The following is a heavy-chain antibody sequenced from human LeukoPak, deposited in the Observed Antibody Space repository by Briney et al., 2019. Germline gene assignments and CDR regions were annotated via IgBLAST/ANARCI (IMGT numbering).Heavy chain of an antibody. V-gene: IGHV4-39*01. CDR1: GGSISSSSYY. D-gene: IGHD2-8*01. CDR3: ARRFPDETLWYADAFDI. CDR2: IYYSGST. J-gene: IGHJ3*02. Sequence: SSETLSLTCTVSGGSISSSSYYWGWIRQPPGKGLEWIGSIYYSGSTYYNPSLKSRVTISVDTSKNQFSLKLSSVTAADTAVYYCARRFPDETLWYADAFDIWGQGTMVTVSS.